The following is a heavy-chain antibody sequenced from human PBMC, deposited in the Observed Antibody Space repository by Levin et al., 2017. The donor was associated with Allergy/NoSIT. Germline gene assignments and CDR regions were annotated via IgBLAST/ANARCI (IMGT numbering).Heavy chain of an antibody. CDR1: GFTFSSYA. Sequence: GESLKISCAASGFTFSSYAMSWVRQAPGKGLEWVSAISGSGGSTYYADSVKGRFTISRDNSKNTLYLQMNSLRAEDTAVYYCAKGLVDIVATISYYYYGMDVWGQGTTVTVSS. CDR2: ISGSGGST. CDR3: AKGLVDIVATISYYYYGMDV. V-gene: IGHV3-23*01. J-gene: IGHJ6*02. D-gene: IGHD5-12*01.